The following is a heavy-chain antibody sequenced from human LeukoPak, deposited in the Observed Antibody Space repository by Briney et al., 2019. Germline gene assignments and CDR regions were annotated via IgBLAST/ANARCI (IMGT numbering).Heavy chain of an antibody. V-gene: IGHV1-18*01. CDR2: ISAYNGNT. D-gene: IGHD6-13*01. CDR3: ARVPAGNIAAAGTLTYYYYGMDV. Sequence: ASVKVSCKASGYTFTSYGISWVRQAPGQGLEWMGWISAYNGNTNYAQKLQGRVTITADESTSTAYMELSSLRSEDTAVYYCARVPAGNIAAAGTLTYYYYGMDVWGQGTTVTVSS. CDR1: GYTFTSYG. J-gene: IGHJ6*02.